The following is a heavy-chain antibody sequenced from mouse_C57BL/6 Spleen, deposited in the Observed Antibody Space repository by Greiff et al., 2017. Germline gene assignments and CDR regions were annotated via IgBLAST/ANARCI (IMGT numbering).Heavy chain of an antibody. Sequence: EVMLVESGGGLVQPGGSLKLSCAASGFTFSDYYMYWVRQTPEKRLEWVAYISNGGGSPYYPDTVKGRFTISRDNAKNTLYLQMSRLKSEDTAMYYCARQLGSWYFDVWGTGTTVTVAS. CDR2: ISNGGGSP. V-gene: IGHV5-12*01. D-gene: IGHD4-1*01. CDR1: GFTFSDYY. J-gene: IGHJ1*03. CDR3: ARQLGSWYFDV.